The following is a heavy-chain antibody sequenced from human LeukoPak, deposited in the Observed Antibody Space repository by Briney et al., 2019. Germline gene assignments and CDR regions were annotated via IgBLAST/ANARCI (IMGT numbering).Heavy chain of an antibody. CDR2: INPSGGST. Sequence: ASVKVSCKASGYTFTSYYMHWVRQAPGQGLEWMGIINPSGGSTSYAQKFQGRVTMTRDTSISTAYMELSRLRSDDTAVYYCARIGYGSGSYYKYWGQGTLVTVSS. J-gene: IGHJ4*02. V-gene: IGHV1-46*01. CDR3: ARIGYGSGSYYKY. CDR1: GYTFTSYY. D-gene: IGHD3-10*01.